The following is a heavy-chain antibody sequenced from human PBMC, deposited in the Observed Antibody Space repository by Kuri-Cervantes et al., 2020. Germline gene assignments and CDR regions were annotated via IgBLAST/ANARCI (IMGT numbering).Heavy chain of an antibody. V-gene: IGHV3-30-3*02. CDR3: AKSSYGDYYY. CDR1: GFTFSSYA. D-gene: IGHD4-17*01. J-gene: IGHJ4*02. CDR2: ISYDGSNK. Sequence: GECLKISCAASGFTFSSYAMHWVRQAPGKGLEWVAVISYDGSNKYYADSVKGRFTISRDNSKNTLYLQMNSLRAEDTAVYYCAKSSYGDYYYWGQGTLVTVSS.